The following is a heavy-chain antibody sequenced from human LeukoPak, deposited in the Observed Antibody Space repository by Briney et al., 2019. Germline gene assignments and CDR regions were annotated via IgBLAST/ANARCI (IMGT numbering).Heavy chain of an antibody. V-gene: IGHV4-34*01. CDR1: GGPFGVYY. D-gene: IGHD3-10*01. J-gene: IGHJ4*02. CDR2: INHSGST. CDR3: AGPGAGDLDY. Sequence: PSETLSLTCAVYGGPFGVYYWSWVRQPSGKGLEWIGEINHSGSTNYNPSLKSRVTISVDTSKNHFSLKLSSVTAADTAVYYCAGPGAGDLDYWGQGTLVTVSS.